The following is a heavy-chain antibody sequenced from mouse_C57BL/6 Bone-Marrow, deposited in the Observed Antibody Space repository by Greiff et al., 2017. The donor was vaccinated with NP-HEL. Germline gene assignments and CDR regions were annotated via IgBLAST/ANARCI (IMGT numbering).Heavy chain of an antibody. CDR2: ISSGGDYI. V-gene: IGHV5-9-1*02. CDR1: GFTFSSYA. J-gene: IGHJ4*01. Sequence: EVKLVESGEGLVKPGGSLKLSCAASGFTFSSYAMSWVRQTPEKRLEWVAYISSGGDYIYYADTVKGRFTISRDNARNTLYLQMSSLKSEDTAMYYCTREGGIYDFYAMDYWGQGTSVTVSS. CDR3: TREGGIYDFYAMDY. D-gene: IGHD2-3*01.